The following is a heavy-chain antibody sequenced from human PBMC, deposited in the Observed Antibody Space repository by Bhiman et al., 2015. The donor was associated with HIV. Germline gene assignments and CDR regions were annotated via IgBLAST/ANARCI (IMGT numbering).Heavy chain of an antibody. Sequence: EVQLLESGGGLVQPGESLRLSCAASGFTFSSYAMIWVRQAPGKGLEWVSAITGGGGATYYADSVKGRFTISRDNSKNTLYLQMDSLRAEDTAVYYCARGRKDIEAADGLDNDAFDMWGQGTLVTVSS. CDR2: ITGGGGAT. CDR1: GFTFSSYA. V-gene: IGHV3-23*01. CDR3: ARGRKDIEAADGLDNDAFDM. D-gene: IGHD6-13*01. J-gene: IGHJ3*02.